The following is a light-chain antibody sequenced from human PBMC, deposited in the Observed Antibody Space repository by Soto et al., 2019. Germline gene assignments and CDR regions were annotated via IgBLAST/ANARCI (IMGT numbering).Light chain of an antibody. CDR2: GSS. CDR1: QSVSATY. CDR3: QQYGSSPRA. J-gene: IGKJ1*01. Sequence: EVVLTQSPGTQSLSPGERATLSCRASQSVSATYIAWYQQKSGQAPRLLLYGSSSRAPGVADRFSGSGSGTEFTLTIDRLEPEDFATYYCQQYGSSPRAFGQGTKVDI. V-gene: IGKV3-20*01.